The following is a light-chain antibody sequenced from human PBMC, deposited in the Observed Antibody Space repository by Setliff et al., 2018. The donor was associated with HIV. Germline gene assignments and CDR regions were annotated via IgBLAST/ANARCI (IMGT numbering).Light chain of an antibody. J-gene: IGLJ1*01. CDR1: SSNIGRNT. V-gene: IGLV1-44*01. Sequence: QSVLTQPPSVSATPGQGVAISCSGSSSNIGRNTVSWYQHLPGSAPKFLICNDNQCPPGVPDRFAAPKSGVSASLAISGLRPEDEADYYCAAWDNTLNAFVFGTGTKVTV. CDR2: NDN. CDR3: AAWDNTLNAFV.